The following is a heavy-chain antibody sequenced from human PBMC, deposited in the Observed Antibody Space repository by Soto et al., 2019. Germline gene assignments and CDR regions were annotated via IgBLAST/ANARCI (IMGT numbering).Heavy chain of an antibody. Sequence: EVQLVESGGGLVQPGGSLRLSCAASGFTFSSYAMHWVRQAPGKGLEYVSAISSNGGSTYYANSVKGRFTISRDNSKNTRYLQMGSLRAEDMAVYYCARDRAVTTYYYYYMDVWGKGTTVTVSS. J-gene: IGHJ6*03. CDR1: GFTFSSYA. D-gene: IGHD4-4*01. CDR2: ISSNGGST. CDR3: ARDRAVTTYYYYYMDV. V-gene: IGHV3-64*01.